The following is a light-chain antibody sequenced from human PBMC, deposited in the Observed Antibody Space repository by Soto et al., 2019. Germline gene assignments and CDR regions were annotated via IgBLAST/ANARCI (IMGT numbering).Light chain of an antibody. CDR3: QQYADSPSST. J-gene: IGKJ5*01. CDR1: QSVGNNY. V-gene: IGKV3-20*01. Sequence: EIVLTQSPGTLSLSLGEGATLXXRASQSVGNNYLAWYHQKPGQAPRLXXYGASSRATGIPDRFSGGGSGTDFTLTIIRLEPEDFAVYYCQQYADSPSSTFGQGTRLEIK. CDR2: GAS.